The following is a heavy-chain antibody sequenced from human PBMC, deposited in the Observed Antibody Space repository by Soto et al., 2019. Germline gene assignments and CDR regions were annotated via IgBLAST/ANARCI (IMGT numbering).Heavy chain of an antibody. CDR1: GGSISSYY. V-gene: IGHV4-59*12. Sequence: SETLSLTCTVSGGSISSYYWSWIRQPPGKGLEWIGYIYSSGRTNYNPSLKSRVSISVDTSKNQFSLKLSSVTAADTAVYYCASGGAPMVRGVRGYMDVWGKGTTVTVSS. CDR3: ASGGAPMVRGVRGYMDV. CDR2: IYSSGRT. J-gene: IGHJ6*03. D-gene: IGHD3-10*01.